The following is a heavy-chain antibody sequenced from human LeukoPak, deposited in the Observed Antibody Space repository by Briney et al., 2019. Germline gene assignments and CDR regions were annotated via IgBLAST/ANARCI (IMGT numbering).Heavy chain of an antibody. CDR2: ISDSAAKT. CDR3: AKGRRWLESQRDAFDI. J-gene: IGHJ3*02. CDR1: GFTFSNFA. D-gene: IGHD6-19*01. V-gene: IGHV3-23*01. Sequence: GGSLRLSCEVSGFTFSNFAMSWVRQAPGKGLEWISAISDSAAKTYYADSVKGRFTISRDNSKNTLYLQMNSLRAEDTAVYYCAKGRRWLESQRDAFDIWGQGTMVTVSS.